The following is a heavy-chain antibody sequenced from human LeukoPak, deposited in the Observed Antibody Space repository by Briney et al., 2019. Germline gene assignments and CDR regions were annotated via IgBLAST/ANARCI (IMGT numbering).Heavy chain of an antibody. J-gene: IGHJ1*01. D-gene: IGHD3-22*01. CDR1: GGSISSGSYY. CDR3: ARTPSVYYYDSSGYSEYFQH. Sequence: SETLSLTCTVSGGSISSGSYYWSWIRQPAGKGLEWIGRIYTSGSTNYNPSLKSRVTISVDTSKNQFSLKLSSVTAADTAVYYCARTPSVYYYDSSGYSEYFQHWGQGSLVTVSS. CDR2: IYTSGST. V-gene: IGHV4-61*02.